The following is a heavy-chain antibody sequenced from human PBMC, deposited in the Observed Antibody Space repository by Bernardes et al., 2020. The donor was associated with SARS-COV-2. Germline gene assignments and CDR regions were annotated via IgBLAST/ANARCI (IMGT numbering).Heavy chain of an antibody. CDR3: AKDSGSLLWLHQARPLDF. V-gene: IGHV3-23*01. D-gene: IGHD3-10*01. CDR1: GFTFNTYA. J-gene: IGHJ4*02. Sequence: GGSLRLSCSASGFTFNTYAMTWVRQAPGKGLECVSAISSAGHTYYVDSVKGRFTSPRDNPKNTPHMQMNSLRAEDTAVYYCAKDSGSLLWLHQARPLDFWGQGALVTVSS. CDR2: ISSAGHT.